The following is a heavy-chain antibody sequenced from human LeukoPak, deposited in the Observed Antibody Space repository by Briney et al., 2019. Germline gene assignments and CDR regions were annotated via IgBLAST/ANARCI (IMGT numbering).Heavy chain of an antibody. J-gene: IGHJ4*02. V-gene: IGHV1-18*01. Sequence: GASVKVSCKASGYTFTSYGISWVRQAPGQGLEWMGWISAYNGNTNYAQKFQGRVTMTRDTSISTAYMELSRLRSDDTAVYYCARGSYYFDYWGQGTLVTVSS. CDR2: ISAYNGNT. CDR1: GYTFTSYG. CDR3: ARGSYYFDY.